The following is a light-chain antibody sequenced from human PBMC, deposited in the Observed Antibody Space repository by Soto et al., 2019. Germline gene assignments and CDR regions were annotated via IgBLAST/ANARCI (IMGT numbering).Light chain of an antibody. Sequence: EIWLTQSPATLSLSPGERATLCCSASQSVSSNLAWYQQKPGQAPRLLIYDASNRAAGIPARFSGSGSGTDFTLTVSSLEPEDFVVYYCQQRSNWPWTFGQGTKVDI. J-gene: IGKJ1*01. CDR1: QSVSSN. CDR3: QQRSNWPWT. CDR2: DAS. V-gene: IGKV3-11*01.